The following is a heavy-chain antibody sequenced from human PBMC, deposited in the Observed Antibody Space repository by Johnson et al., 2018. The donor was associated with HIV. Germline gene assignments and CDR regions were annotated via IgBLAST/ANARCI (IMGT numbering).Heavy chain of an antibody. V-gene: IGHV3-30*04. CDR3: ARDWVIGDAFDI. Sequence: QVQLVESGGGVVQPGGSLRLSCAASGFTFSSYAMHWVRQAPGKGLEWVAVISYDGSNKYYADSVKGRFTISRDNSKNTLYLQMNSLRAEDTAVYYCARDWVIGDAFDIWGQGTKVTVSS. D-gene: IGHD2-21*01. CDR1: GFTFSSYA. CDR2: ISYDGSNK. J-gene: IGHJ3*02.